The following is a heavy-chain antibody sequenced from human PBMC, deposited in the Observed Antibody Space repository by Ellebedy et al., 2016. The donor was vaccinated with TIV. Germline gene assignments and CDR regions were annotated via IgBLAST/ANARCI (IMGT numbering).Heavy chain of an antibody. CDR3: ARVGSSYYGMDV. V-gene: IGHV3-9*01. J-gene: IGHJ6*02. D-gene: IGHD3-10*01. CDR2: ISWNSGSI. Sequence: GGSLRLXXAASGFTFDDYAMHWVRQAPGKGLEWVSGISWNSGSIGYADSVKGRFTISRDNAKNSLYLQMNSLRAEDTALYYCARVGSSYYGMDVWGQGTTVTVSS. CDR1: GFTFDDYA.